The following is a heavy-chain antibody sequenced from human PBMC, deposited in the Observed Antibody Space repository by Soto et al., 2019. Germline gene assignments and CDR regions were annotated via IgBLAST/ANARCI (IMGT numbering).Heavy chain of an antibody. CDR3: ASSSWSEDYYYMDV. V-gene: IGHV4-31*03. CDR2: IYYSGST. J-gene: IGHJ6*03. CDR1: GGSISSGGYY. Sequence: SETLSLTCTVSGGSISSGGYYWSWIRQHPGKGLEWIGYIYYSGSTYYNPSLKSRVTISVDTSKNQFSLKLSSVTAADTAVYYCASSSWSEDYYYMDVWGKGTTVTAP. D-gene: IGHD6-13*01.